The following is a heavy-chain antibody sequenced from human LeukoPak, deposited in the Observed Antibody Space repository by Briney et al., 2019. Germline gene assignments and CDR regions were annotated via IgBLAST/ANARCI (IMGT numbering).Heavy chain of an antibody. CDR2: ISAYQGNT. CDR1: GYTFSNYG. D-gene: IGHD6-19*01. J-gene: IGHJ6*03. V-gene: IGHV1-18*01. Sequence: ASVKVSCKASGYTFSNYGISWVRQDPGQGLEWMGWISAYQGNTKYAQSLQGRVTMTTDTSTGTAYMELRSLRSDDTAVYYCARVEQLQDHYYFYMGVWGKGTTVTVSS. CDR3: ARVEQLQDHYYFYMGV.